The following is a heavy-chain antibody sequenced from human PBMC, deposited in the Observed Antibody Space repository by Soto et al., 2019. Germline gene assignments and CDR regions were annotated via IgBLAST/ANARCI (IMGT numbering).Heavy chain of an antibody. CDR2: ISWNSGSI. CDR1: GFTFDDYA. CDR3: AKGPFFDWLLSYFDY. V-gene: IGHV3-9*01. D-gene: IGHD3-9*01. Sequence: GGSLRLSCAASGFTFDDYAMHWVRQAPGKGLEWVSGISWNSGSIGYADSVKGRFTISRDNAKNSLYLQMNSLRAEDTALYYCAKGPFFDWLLSYFDYWGQGTLVTVSS. J-gene: IGHJ4*02.